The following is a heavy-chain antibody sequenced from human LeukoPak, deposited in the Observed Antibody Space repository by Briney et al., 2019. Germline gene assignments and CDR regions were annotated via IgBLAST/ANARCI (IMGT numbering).Heavy chain of an antibody. D-gene: IGHD2-2*01. Sequence: PGGSLRLSCAASGFTFSSYAMHWVRQAPGKGLEWVAVISYDGSNKYYADSVKGRFTISRDNSKNTLYLQMNSLRAEDTAVYYCARDRCSSTSCFFDYRGQGTLVTVSS. J-gene: IGHJ4*02. CDR1: GFTFSSYA. CDR2: ISYDGSNK. V-gene: IGHV3-30-3*01. CDR3: ARDRCSSTSCFFDY.